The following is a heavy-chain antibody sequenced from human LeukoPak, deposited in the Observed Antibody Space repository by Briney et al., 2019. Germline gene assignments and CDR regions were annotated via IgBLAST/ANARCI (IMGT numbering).Heavy chain of an antibody. CDR1: GGSISSGSYY. CDR3: ARGGEYCSSTSCYGRFDY. V-gene: IGHV4-61*02. D-gene: IGHD2-2*01. J-gene: IGHJ4*02. CDR2: IYTSGST. Sequence: SETLSPTCTVSGGSISSGSYYWSWIRQPAGKGLEWIGRIYTSGSTNYNPSLKSRVTISVDTSKNQFSLKLSSVTAADTAVYYCARGGEYCSSTSCYGRFDYWGQGTLVTVSS.